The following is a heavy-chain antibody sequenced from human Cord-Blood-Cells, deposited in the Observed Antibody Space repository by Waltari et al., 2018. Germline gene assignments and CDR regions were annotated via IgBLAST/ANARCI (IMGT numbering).Heavy chain of an antibody. CDR3: ARQTGNWFDP. CDR2: MYYSGST. V-gene: IGHV4-39*01. CDR1: GGSISSSSYY. Sequence: QLQLQESGPGLVKPSETLSLTFTVSGGSISSSSYYWGWIRQLPGKGLEWIGSMYYSGSTCYNPSLKSRVTISVDTSKHQFSLKLSSVTAADTAVYYCARQTGNWFDPWGQGTLVTVSS. J-gene: IGHJ5*02. D-gene: IGHD7-27*01.